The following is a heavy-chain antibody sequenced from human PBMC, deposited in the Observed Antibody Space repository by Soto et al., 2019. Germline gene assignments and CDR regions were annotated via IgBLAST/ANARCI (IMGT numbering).Heavy chain of an antibody. CDR2: TYHSGNT. Sequence: SETLSLTCTVSGGSISSYYWSWIRRPPGKGLEWIGHTYHSGNTYYNPSLKSRVIISVDRSKNQFSLKLSSVTAADTAVYYCARSVDPWGQGTLVTVSS. J-gene: IGHJ5*02. CDR3: ARSVDP. CDR1: GGSISSYY. V-gene: IGHV4-59*12.